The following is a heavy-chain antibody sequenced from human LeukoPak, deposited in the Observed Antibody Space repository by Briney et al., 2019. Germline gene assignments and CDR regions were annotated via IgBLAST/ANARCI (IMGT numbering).Heavy chain of an antibody. Sequence: PGRSLRLSCAASGFTFDDYAMHWVRQAPGKGLEWVSGISWNSGSIGYADSVKGRFTISRDNAKNSLYLQMNSLRAEDTALYYCAKGYYYDSSGYYYGAFDIWGQGTTVTVSS. D-gene: IGHD3-22*01. J-gene: IGHJ3*02. CDR3: AKGYYYDSSGYYYGAFDI. CDR2: ISWNSGSI. CDR1: GFTFDDYA. V-gene: IGHV3-9*01.